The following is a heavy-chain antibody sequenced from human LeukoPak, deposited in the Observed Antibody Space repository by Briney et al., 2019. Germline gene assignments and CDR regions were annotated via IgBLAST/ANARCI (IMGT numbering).Heavy chain of an antibody. CDR2: ISYDENKN. J-gene: IGHJ4*02. V-gene: IGHV3-30*18. Sequence: GRSLRLSCAASGFTFSRYIMHWVCQAPGKGLEWVAVISYDENKNYYGDSVKGRFTISRDNSKNTLYLQMDDLRAEDTAVYYCAKGDYDFWRGFFSDWGQGTQVTVSS. CDR3: AKGDYDFWRGFFSD. D-gene: IGHD3-3*01. CDR1: GFTFSRYI.